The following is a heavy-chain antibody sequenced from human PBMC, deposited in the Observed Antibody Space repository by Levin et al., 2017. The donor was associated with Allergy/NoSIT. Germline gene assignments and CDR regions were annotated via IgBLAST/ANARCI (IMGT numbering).Heavy chain of an antibody. J-gene: IGHJ5*02. Sequence: GESLKISCAASGFTFSSYGMHWVRQAPGKGLEWVAVISYDGSNKYYADSVKGRFTISRDNSKNTLYLQMNSLRAEDTAVYYCAKPGNYYGSGSYYNVGNWFDPWGQGTLVTVSS. V-gene: IGHV3-30*18. D-gene: IGHD3-10*01. CDR2: ISYDGSNK. CDR1: GFTFSSYG. CDR3: AKPGNYYGSGSYYNVGNWFDP.